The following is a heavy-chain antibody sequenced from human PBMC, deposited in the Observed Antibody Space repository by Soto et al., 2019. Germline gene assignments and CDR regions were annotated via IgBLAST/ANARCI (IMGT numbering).Heavy chain of an antibody. V-gene: IGHV1-69*01. CDR2: IIPIFGTA. Sequence: QVQLVQSGAEVKKPGSSVKVSCKASGGTFSSYAISWVRQAPGQGLEWMGGIIPIFGTANYAQKFQGRVTITADESTSTVYMELSSLRSEDTAVYYCATTGSSCYYYIEYFQHWGQGTLVTVSS. CDR1: GGTFSSYA. J-gene: IGHJ1*01. D-gene: IGHD3-22*01. CDR3: ATTGSSCYYYIEYFQH.